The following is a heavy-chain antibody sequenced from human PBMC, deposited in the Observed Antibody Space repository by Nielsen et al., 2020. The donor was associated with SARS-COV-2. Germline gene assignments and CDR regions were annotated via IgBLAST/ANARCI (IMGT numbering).Heavy chain of an antibody. CDR1: GYTFSNFG. V-gene: IGHV1-18*01. J-gene: IGHJ6*03. Sequence: ASVKVSCKASGYTFSNFGLSWVRQAPGQGLEWVGWVSAYNANTNYAQKLQGRVTMTTDTSTSTAYMELRSLRSDDTAVYYCARAVGSAFYYYYMDVWGQGTAVTVSS. CDR2: VSAYNANT. CDR3: ARAVGSAFYYYYMDV. D-gene: IGHD2-15*01.